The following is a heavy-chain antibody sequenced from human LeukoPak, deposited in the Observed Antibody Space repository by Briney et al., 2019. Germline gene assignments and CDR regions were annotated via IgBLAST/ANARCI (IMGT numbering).Heavy chain of an antibody. Sequence: GESLKISCKGSGYRFTSYWIGWVGQMPGKGLEWMGIIYPGDSDTRYSPSFQGQVTISRDKSISTAYLQWSSLQASDTAMYYCARQEREYYDSSGYSDYWGQGTLVTVSS. CDR2: IYPGDSDT. CDR3: ARQEREYYDSSGYSDY. V-gene: IGHV5-51*01. D-gene: IGHD3-22*01. J-gene: IGHJ4*02. CDR1: GYRFTSYW.